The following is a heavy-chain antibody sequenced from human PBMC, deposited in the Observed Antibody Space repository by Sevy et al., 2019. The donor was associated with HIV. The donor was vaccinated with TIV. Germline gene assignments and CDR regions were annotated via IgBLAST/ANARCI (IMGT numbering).Heavy chain of an antibody. J-gene: IGHJ4*02. Sequence: GGSLRLSCAASGFTFSSYSMNWVRQAPGKGLEWISSISSSSYIYYADSVKGRFTISRDNAKNSLYLQMNSLRAEDTAVYYCARDGGSLFDYWGQGTLVTVSS. CDR2: ISSSSYI. CDR3: ARDGGSLFDY. CDR1: GFTFSSYS. V-gene: IGHV3-21*01. D-gene: IGHD1-26*01.